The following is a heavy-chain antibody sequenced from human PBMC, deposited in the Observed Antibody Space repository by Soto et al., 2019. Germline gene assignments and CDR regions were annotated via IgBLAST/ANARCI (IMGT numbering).Heavy chain of an antibody. Sequence: SDTLSLTCTVSGGSISSSSYYWGWIRQPPGKGLEWIGSIYYSGSTYYNPSLKSRVTISVDTSKNQFSLKLSSVTAADTAVYYCARLYIAAQNWFDPWGQGTRVTVS. J-gene: IGHJ5*02. CDR2: IYYSGST. CDR3: ARLYIAAQNWFDP. D-gene: IGHD6-13*01. V-gene: IGHV4-39*01. CDR1: GGSISSSSYY.